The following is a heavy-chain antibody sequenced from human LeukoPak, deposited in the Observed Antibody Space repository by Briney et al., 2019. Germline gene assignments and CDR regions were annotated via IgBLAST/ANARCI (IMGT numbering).Heavy chain of an antibody. V-gene: IGHV4-34*01. D-gene: IGHD5-18*01. CDR3: ARGTTDTAMGGY. J-gene: IGHJ4*02. CDR2: INHSGST. Sequence: PSETLSLTCAVYGGSFSGFYWSWSRQPPGKGLEWIGEINHSGSTNYKPSLKSRVTISVDTSKNQFSPKLSSVTAADTAVYYCARGTTDTAMGGYWGQGTLVTVSS. CDR1: GGSFSGFY.